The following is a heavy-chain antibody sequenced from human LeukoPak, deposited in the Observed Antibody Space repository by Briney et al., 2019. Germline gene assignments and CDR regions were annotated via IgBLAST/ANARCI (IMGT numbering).Heavy chain of an antibody. CDR3: ARGNSYYYDCSGYYYWFDP. CDR1: GGSFSGYY. J-gene: IGHJ5*02. V-gene: IGHV4-34*01. Sequence: PSETLSLTCAVYGGSFSGYYWSWIRQPPGKGLEWIGEINHSVGTNYNPSLKSRVTISVDTSKNQFSLKLSSVTAADTAVYYCARGNSYYYDCSGYYYWFDPWGQGTLVTVSS. D-gene: IGHD3-22*01. CDR2: INHSVGT.